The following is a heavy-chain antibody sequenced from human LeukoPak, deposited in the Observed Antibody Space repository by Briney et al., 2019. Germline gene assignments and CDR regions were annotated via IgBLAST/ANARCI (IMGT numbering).Heavy chain of an antibody. Sequence: GGSLRLSCAASGFTFSSYAMSWVRQAPGKGLEWVSAISGSGGSTYYADSVKGRFTISRDNSKNTLYLQMNSRRADDTAGYYCGKNAGITMIVVAGYFDYWGQGTLVTVYS. J-gene: IGHJ4*02. CDR2: ISGSGGST. CDR3: GKNAGITMIVVAGYFDY. CDR1: GFTFSSYA. D-gene: IGHD3-22*01. V-gene: IGHV3-23*01.